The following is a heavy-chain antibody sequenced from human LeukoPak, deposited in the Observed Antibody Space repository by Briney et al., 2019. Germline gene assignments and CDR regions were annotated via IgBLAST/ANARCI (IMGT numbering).Heavy chain of an antibody. Sequence: PSETLSLTCSVSGGSITVYYWNWIRQSPGKGLEWIGSISYSGSTNYNPSLKSRVTISIDTSKNRFFLKVSSVIAADTAMYYCARGGSRSYTSSTLDYWGQGTLVTVSS. V-gene: IGHV4-59*12. D-gene: IGHD6-6*01. CDR2: ISYSGST. CDR3: ARGGSRSYTSSTLDY. J-gene: IGHJ4*02. CDR1: GGSITVYY.